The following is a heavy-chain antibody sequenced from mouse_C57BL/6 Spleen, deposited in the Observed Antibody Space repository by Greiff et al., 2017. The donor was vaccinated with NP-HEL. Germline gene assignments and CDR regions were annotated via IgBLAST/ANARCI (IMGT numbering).Heavy chain of an antibody. Sequence: EVKLVESGGGLVQPKGSLKLSCAASGFSFNTYAMNWVRQAPGKGLEWVARIRSKSNNYATYYADSVKDRFTISRDDSESMLYLQMNNLKTEDTAMYYCVRGDYGSSYGYFDVWGTGTTVTVSS. CDR1: GFSFNTYA. CDR3: VRGDYGSSYGYFDV. D-gene: IGHD1-1*01. V-gene: IGHV10-1*01. J-gene: IGHJ1*03. CDR2: IRSKSNNYAT.